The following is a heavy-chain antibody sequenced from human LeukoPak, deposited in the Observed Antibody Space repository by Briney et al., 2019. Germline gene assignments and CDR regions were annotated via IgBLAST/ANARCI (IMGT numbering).Heavy chain of an antibody. V-gene: IGHV4-39*01. J-gene: IGHJ6*03. CDR1: GSSIRDNNYY. CDR3: ARLLSYDILTDNYYKYYMDV. D-gene: IGHD3-9*01. Sequence: SETLSLTCTVSGSSIRDNNYYWGWIRQPPGKGLEWIGGIFHSGRTFYNPSLRSRVSMSVDTSKKQIALTVSSVTAADTAVYYCARLLSYDILTDNYYKYYMDVWGKGATVTVSS. CDR2: IFHSGRT.